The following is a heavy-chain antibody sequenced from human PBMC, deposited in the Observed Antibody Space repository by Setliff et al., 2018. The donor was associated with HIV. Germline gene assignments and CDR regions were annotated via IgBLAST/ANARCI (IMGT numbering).Heavy chain of an antibody. D-gene: IGHD2-21*02. J-gene: IGHJ4*02. CDR1: GDSISTYC. CDR3: ATLDPSGGNFLAY. V-gene: IGHV4-4*09. CDR2: IYTSGSI. Sequence: SETLSLTCTVSGDSISTYCWIWIRQPPGKGLEWIGYIYTSGSINYNPSLKSRVTISVDTSKNQFSLHLTSVTAADTAVYYCATLDPSGGNFLAYWGQGTLVTVSS.